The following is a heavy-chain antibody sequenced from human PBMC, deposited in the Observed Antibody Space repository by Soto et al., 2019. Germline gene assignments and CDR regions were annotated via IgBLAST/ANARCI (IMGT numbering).Heavy chain of an antibody. CDR3: AKDGYDFWSGYSSFNYYFDY. Sequence: PGGSLRLSCAASGFSFRKYAMSWVRQAPGKGLEWVSSIHGGGDSTYYADSVKGRFTISRDNSKNTLYLQMNSLRAEDTAVYYCAKDGYDFWSGYSSFNYYFDYWGQGTLVTVSS. CDR2: IHGGGDST. V-gene: IGHV3-23*01. J-gene: IGHJ4*02. CDR1: GFSFRKYA. D-gene: IGHD3-3*01.